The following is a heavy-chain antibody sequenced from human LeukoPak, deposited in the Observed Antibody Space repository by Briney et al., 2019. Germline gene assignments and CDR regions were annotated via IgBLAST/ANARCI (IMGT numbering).Heavy chain of an antibody. Sequence: GASVKVSCKASGGTFSSYAISWVRQAPGQGLEWMGGIIPILGIANYAQKFQGRVTITADKSTSTAYMELSSLRSEDTAVYYCARGLELERPDQGHGYWGQGTLVTVSS. CDR1: GGTFSSYA. CDR2: IIPILGIA. V-gene: IGHV1-69*10. J-gene: IGHJ4*02. CDR3: ARGLELERPDQGHGY. D-gene: IGHD1-7*01.